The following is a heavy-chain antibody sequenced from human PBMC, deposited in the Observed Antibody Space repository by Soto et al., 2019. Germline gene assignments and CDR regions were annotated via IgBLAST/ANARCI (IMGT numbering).Heavy chain of an antibody. CDR3: VRVQDSAATSNV. CDR1: GFTVSSSY. Sequence: GGSLRLSCAASGFTVSSSYMSWVRQAPGKGLEWVSLIHSGGSTDYADSVRGRFTISRDNAKSSLFLQMNSLRPEDTAVYYCVRVQDSAATSNVWGQGTTVTVSS. CDR2: IHSGGST. D-gene: IGHD2-15*01. J-gene: IGHJ6*02. V-gene: IGHV3-53*05.